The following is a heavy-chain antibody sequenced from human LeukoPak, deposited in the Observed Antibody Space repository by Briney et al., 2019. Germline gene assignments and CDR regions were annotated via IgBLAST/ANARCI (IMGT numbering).Heavy chain of an antibody. CDR1: GFTFSSYS. CDR3: ARHPTMLPKLWLRPQAHFDY. Sequence: GSLRLSCAASGFTFSSYSMNWVRQAPGKGLEWIGEINHSGSTNYNPSLKSRVTISVDASKNQFSLKLSSVTAADTAVYYCARHPTMLPKLWLRPQAHFDYWGQGTLVTVSS. V-gene: IGHV4-34*01. CDR2: INHSGST. J-gene: IGHJ4*02. D-gene: IGHD5-12*01.